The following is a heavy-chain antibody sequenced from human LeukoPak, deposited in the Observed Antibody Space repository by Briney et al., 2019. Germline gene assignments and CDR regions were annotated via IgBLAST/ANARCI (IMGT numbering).Heavy chain of an antibody. CDR2: IKQDGSEK. CDR3: AKDSGYCSGGSCYSYTPPFDY. Sequence: GGSLRLSCAASGFTFSSYWMGWVRQAPGKGLEWVANIKQDGSEKYYVDSVKGRFTISRDNAKNSLYLQMNSLRAEDTAVYYCAKDSGYCSGGSCYSYTPPFDYWGQGTLVTVSS. J-gene: IGHJ4*02. V-gene: IGHV3-7*03. D-gene: IGHD2-15*01. CDR1: GFTFSSYW.